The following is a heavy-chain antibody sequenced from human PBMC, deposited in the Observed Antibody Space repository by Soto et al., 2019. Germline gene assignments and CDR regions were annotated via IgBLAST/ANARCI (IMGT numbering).Heavy chain of an antibody. J-gene: IGHJ4*02. D-gene: IGHD2-2*01. CDR3: AGRCDGTNCLGHFGY. Sequence: QVQLVQSGAEVKKPGSSVKVSCRASGGTFNNYVVNWVRQAPGQGLEWMAGIIPIFGTANYAQKFQGRVTITADKSTSTASMALHSMRSEDTAVYYCAGRCDGTNCLGHFGYWGQGTLVTVSS. CDR1: GGTFNNYV. CDR2: IIPIFGTA. V-gene: IGHV1-69*06.